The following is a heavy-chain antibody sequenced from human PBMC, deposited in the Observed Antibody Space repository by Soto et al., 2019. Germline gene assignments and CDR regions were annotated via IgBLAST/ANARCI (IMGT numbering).Heavy chain of an antibody. CDR1: GYTFSNYA. D-gene: IGHD3-10*01. Sequence: QLLDSGGGLVPPGGSLRLSCAASGYTFSNYAMSWIRQAPGKGLEWVSTIRGNGDGAYYTDSVKGRFTISRDNSKNTLSLQMNSLRGEDTALYYCAAAGAGSFDLWGQGTMVTVSS. V-gene: IGHV3-23*01. CDR2: IRGNGDGA. J-gene: IGHJ3*01. CDR3: AAAGAGSFDL.